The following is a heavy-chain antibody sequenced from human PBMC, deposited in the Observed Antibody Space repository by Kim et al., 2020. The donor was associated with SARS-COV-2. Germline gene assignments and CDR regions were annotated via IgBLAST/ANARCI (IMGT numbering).Heavy chain of an antibody. CDR2: ITKSSATI. D-gene: IGHD3-16*01. Sequence: GGSLRLSCATSGFTFSAYDMNWVRQAPGKGLEWLSFITKSSATIYYADSVQGRFTISRDNAKNSLYLQMNSLRDEDTPLYYCVRDRMGGAFDIWGQGTMVTVSS. J-gene: IGHJ3*02. V-gene: IGHV3-48*02. CDR1: GFTFSAYD. CDR3: VRDRMGGAFDI.